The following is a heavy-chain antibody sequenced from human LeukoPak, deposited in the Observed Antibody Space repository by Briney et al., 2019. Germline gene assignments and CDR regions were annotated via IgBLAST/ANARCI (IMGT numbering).Heavy chain of an antibody. CDR3: ASDSGHAFYF. D-gene: IGHD3-10*01. Sequence: PGGSLRLSCAASGFTFSTAWMHWVRQAPGKGLVWVSRIYSDGSDKTYADSVRGRFTTSRDNAKNTVYLQMNSLRAEDSAVYYCASDSGHAFYFWGQGTMVTVSS. CDR2: IYSDGSDK. J-gene: IGHJ3*01. CDR1: GFTFSTAW. V-gene: IGHV3-74*01.